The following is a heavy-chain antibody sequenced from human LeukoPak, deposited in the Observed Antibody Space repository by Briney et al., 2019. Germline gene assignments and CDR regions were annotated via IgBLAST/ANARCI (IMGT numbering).Heavy chain of an antibody. D-gene: IGHD6-13*01. Sequence: GGSLRLSCAASGFTFSSYGMHWVRQAPGKGLEWVAVISYDGSNKYYADSVKGRFTISRDNSKNTLYLQMNSPRAEDTAVYYCAKDAKRRIAAAPFDYWGQGTLVTVSS. J-gene: IGHJ4*02. CDR1: GFTFSSYG. V-gene: IGHV3-30*18. CDR2: ISYDGSNK. CDR3: AKDAKRRIAAAPFDY.